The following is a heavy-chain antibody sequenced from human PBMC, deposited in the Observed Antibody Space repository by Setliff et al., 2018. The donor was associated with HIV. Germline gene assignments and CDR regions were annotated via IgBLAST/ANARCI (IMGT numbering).Heavy chain of an antibody. Sequence: ASVKVSCKASGYTFTSYGISWVRQAPGQGLEWMGWISAYNGNTNYAQKLQGRVTMTTDTSTSTAYMELRSLRSDDTAVYYCARESLSSGSYSLIDYWGQGTLVTVSS. CDR2: ISAYNGNT. CDR3: ARESLSSGSYSLIDY. CDR1: GYTFTSYG. J-gene: IGHJ4*02. V-gene: IGHV1-18*01. D-gene: IGHD1-26*01.